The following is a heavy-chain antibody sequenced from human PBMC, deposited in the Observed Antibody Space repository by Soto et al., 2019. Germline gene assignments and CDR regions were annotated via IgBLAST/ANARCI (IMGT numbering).Heavy chain of an antibody. CDR1: GFTFSSYG. Sequence: GGSLRLSCAASGFTFSSYGMHWVRQAPGKGLEWVALIWYDGSNKYYTDSVKGRFTISRDNSKNTLYLQMNSLRAEDTAVYYCARDVKMRYYGMDVWGQGTTVTVSS. CDR3: ARDVKMRYYGMDV. J-gene: IGHJ6*02. V-gene: IGHV3-33*01. CDR2: IWYDGSNK.